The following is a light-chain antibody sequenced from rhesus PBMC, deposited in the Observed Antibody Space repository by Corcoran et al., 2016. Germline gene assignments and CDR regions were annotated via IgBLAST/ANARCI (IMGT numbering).Light chain of an antibody. CDR3: QQHDNSPPWT. V-gene: IGKV1-69*01. CDR1: QGISNW. Sequence: DIQMTQSPSSLSASVGDRVTITCRASQGISNWSAWYQQKPGKAPKLLFYRASNLETGVPSRFSGSGSGPEFPLTIRSLQPEDIATYYCQQHDNSPPWTFGQGTKVEIK. CDR2: RAS. J-gene: IGKJ1*01.